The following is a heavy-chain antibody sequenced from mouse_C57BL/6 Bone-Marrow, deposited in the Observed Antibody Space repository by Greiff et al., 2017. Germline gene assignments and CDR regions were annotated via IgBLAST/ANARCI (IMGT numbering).Heavy chain of an antibody. CDR2: INPSSGYT. Sequence: QVQLQQSGAELAKPGASVKLSCKASGYTFTSYWMHWVKQRPGQGLEWIGYINPSSGYTKYNQKFKDKATLTADKSSSTAYMHLSRLTYEDSAGYYCASEDYYGSSLYYYAMDYWGQGTAVTVSS. CDR1: GYTFTSYW. D-gene: IGHD1-1*01. V-gene: IGHV1-7*01. CDR3: ASEDYYGSSLYYYAMDY. J-gene: IGHJ4*01.